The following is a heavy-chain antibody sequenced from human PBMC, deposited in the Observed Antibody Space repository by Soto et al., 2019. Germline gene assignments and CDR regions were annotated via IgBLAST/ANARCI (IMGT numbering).Heavy chain of an antibody. CDR3: ARGDATKIVVTTYYAMDV. D-gene: IGHD3-22*01. Sequence: QVQLVQSGAEVKKPGSSVKVSCKASGGSLSNYGISWVRKAPGQGLEWMGAIIPVFGTPNYAQKFQDRVTITADECTTTVYMEVRSLTSEDTAVYYCARGDATKIVVTTYYAMDVWGQWTTVTVSS. CDR1: GGSLSNYG. J-gene: IGHJ6*02. V-gene: IGHV1-69*12. CDR2: IIPVFGTP.